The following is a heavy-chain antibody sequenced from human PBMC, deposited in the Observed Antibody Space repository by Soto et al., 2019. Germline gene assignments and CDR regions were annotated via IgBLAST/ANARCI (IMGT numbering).Heavy chain of an antibody. V-gene: IGHV3-33*01. CDR1: GFTFSSYG. CDR2: IWYDGSNK. D-gene: IGHD4-17*01. J-gene: IGHJ4*02. Sequence: PGGSLRLSCAASGFTFSSYGMHWVRQAPGKGLEWVAVIWYDGSNKYYADSVKGRFTISRDNSKNTLYLQMNSLRAEDTAVYYCARDDYGDYVVDYWGQGTLVTVSS. CDR3: ARDDYGDYVVDY.